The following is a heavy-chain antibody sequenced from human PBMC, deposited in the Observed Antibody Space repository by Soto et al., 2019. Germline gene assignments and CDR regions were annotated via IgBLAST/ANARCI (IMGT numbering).Heavy chain of an antibody. D-gene: IGHD6-13*01. CDR2: IYYTGST. CDR3: ARVGSSWYLGMDV. CDR1: GGSISNYY. J-gene: IGHJ6*02. V-gene: IGHV4-59*01. Sequence: QVQLQESGPGLVKPSETLSLTCTVSGGSISNYYWNWIRQPPGTGLEWIGYIYYTGSTNYNPSLKSRVTISVDTSKNQFSLKLSSVTAADTAVYYCARVGSSWYLGMDVWGQGTTVTVSS.